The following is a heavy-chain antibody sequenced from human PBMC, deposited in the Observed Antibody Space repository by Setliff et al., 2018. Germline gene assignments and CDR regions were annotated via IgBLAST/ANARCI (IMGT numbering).Heavy chain of an antibody. CDR3: ARGKVLYDYVWGSYRYEDYYYGMDV. CDR1: GGSFSGYY. D-gene: IGHD3-16*02. Sequence: ASETLSLTCAAYGGSFSGYYWSWIRQLPGKGLEWIGEINHSGSTNYNPSLKSRVTISVDTSKNQFSLKLSSVTAADTAVYYCARGKVLYDYVWGSYRYEDYYYGMDVWGQGTTVTVS. CDR2: INHSGST. V-gene: IGHV4-34*01. J-gene: IGHJ6*02.